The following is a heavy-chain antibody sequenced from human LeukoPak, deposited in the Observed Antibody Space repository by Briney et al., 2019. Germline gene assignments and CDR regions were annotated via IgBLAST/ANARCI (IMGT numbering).Heavy chain of an antibody. CDR1: GFTLSIYS. D-gene: IGHD3-3*01. V-gene: IGHV3-21*01. Sequence: PGGSLRLSCAASGFTLSIYSMNWVRQAPGKGLEWVSCISSSGSHIYYSDSVKGRFTISRDNSKNTLYLQMDSLRAEDTAVYYCARDRAWNYFDYWGQGTLVTVSS. CDR3: ARDRAWNYFDY. J-gene: IGHJ4*02. CDR2: ISSSGSHI.